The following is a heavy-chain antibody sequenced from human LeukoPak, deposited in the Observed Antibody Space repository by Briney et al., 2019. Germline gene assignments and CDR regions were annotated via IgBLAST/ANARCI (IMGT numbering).Heavy chain of an antibody. CDR2: ISAYNGNT. CDR1: GYTFTTYG. Sequence: ASVKVSCKASGYTFTTYGISWARQAPGQGLEWMGWISAYNGNTNYAQKLQGRVTMTTDTSTSTAYMELRSLRSDDTAVYYCARDRAYCSGGSCYPNWFDPWGQGTLVTVSS. CDR3: ARDRAYCSGGSCYPNWFDP. D-gene: IGHD2-15*01. V-gene: IGHV1-18*01. J-gene: IGHJ5*02.